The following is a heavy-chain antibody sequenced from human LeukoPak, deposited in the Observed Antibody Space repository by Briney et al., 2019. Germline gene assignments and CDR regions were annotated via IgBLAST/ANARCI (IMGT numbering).Heavy chain of an antibody. J-gene: IGHJ4*02. Sequence: GGSLTLSRAASGFTFSSNAMSWVRQAPGKGREWVSAISGSGGSTSHADSVKGRFTISRDNSKNTLCLQMNSLRAEDTAVYYCANRRSGEPFDYWGQGTLVTVSS. CDR1: GFTFSSNA. D-gene: IGHD1-26*01. V-gene: IGHV3-23*01. CDR3: ANRRSGEPFDY. CDR2: ISGSGGST.